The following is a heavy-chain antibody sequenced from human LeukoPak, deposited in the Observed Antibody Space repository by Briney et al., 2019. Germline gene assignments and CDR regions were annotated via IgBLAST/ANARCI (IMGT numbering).Heavy chain of an antibody. J-gene: IGHJ3*02. CDR2: ISGSGGST. CDR3: AKETGFWSGYYGQAFDI. Sequence: GGSLRLSCAASGFAFSSYAMSWVRQAPGKGLEWVSAISGSGGSTYYGDSVKGRFTISRDNSKNTLYLQVNSLRAEDTAVYYCAKETGFWSGYYGQAFDIWGQGTMVTVSS. D-gene: IGHD3-3*01. V-gene: IGHV3-23*02. CDR1: GFAFSSYA.